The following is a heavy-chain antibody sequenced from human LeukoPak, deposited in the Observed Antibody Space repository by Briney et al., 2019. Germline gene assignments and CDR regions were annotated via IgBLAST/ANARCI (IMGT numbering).Heavy chain of an antibody. CDR1: GGTFSSYA. CDR2: IIPIFGTA. CDR3: ASGRYYDILTGYPYYFDY. Sequence: SVKVSCKASGGTFSSYAISWVRQAPGQGLEWMGGIIPIFGTANYAQKFQGRVTITADESTSTAYMELSSLRSEDTAVYYCASGRYYDILTGYPYYFDYWGQGTLVTVSS. D-gene: IGHD3-9*01. J-gene: IGHJ4*02. V-gene: IGHV1-69*01.